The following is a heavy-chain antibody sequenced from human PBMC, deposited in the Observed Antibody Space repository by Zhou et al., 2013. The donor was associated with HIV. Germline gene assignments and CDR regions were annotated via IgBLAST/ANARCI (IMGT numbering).Heavy chain of an antibody. CDR3: ARLSSDWDGEIVY. CDR2: MNPKSGNT. CDR1: GYTFTSYD. V-gene: IGHV1-8*03. D-gene: IGHD3-22*01. Sequence: QVQLVQSGAEVKKPGASVKVSCKASGYTFTSYDINWVRQATGQGLEWMGWMNPKSGNTGYAQNFQGRVTITTNTSITTAYMELNSLRSEDTAVYYCARLSSDWDGEIVYWGQGTLVSVSS. J-gene: IGHJ4*02.